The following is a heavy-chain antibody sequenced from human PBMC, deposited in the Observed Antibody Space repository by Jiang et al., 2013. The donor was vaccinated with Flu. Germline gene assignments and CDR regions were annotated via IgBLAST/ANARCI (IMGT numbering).Heavy chain of an antibody. Sequence: WVRPRRPGKGRGVGGSISFDGNNKHYADSVKGRFTISRDNSNNTVSLHMNRLRLEDTAVYYCAKDLTLYCGGDCSVFDYWGRGTLVTVSS. V-gene: IGHV3-30*18. CDR3: AKDLTLYCGGDCSVFDY. J-gene: IGHJ4*02. D-gene: IGHD2-21*01. CDR2: ISFDGNNK.